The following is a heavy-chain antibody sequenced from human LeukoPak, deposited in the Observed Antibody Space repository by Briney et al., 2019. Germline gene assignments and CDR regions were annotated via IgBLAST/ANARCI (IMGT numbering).Heavy chain of an antibody. CDR1: GGSFSGYY. J-gene: IGHJ3*02. V-gene: IGHV4-34*01. CDR2: INHSGST. D-gene: IGHD2-2*02. Sequence: KPSETLSLTCAVYGGSFSGYYWSWIRQPPGKGLEWIGEINHSGSTNYNPSLKSRVTISVDTSKNQFSLKLSSVTAADTAVYYCARGGPGYCSSTSCYKYAFDIWGQGTMVTVSS. CDR3: ARGGPGYCSSTSCYKYAFDI.